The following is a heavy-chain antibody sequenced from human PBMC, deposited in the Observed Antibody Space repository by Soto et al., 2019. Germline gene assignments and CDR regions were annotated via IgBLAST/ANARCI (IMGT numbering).Heavy chain of an antibody. CDR2: IIPIFGTA. Sequence: SVKVSCKASGGTFSSYAISWVRQAPGQGLEWMGGIIPIFGTANYAQKFQGRVTITADESTSTAYMELSSLRSEDTAVYYCARDQYCSGGSCYYRFDPWGQGTLVTVSS. CDR3: ARDQYCSGGSCYYRFDP. D-gene: IGHD2-15*01. CDR1: GGTFSSYA. V-gene: IGHV1-69*13. J-gene: IGHJ5*02.